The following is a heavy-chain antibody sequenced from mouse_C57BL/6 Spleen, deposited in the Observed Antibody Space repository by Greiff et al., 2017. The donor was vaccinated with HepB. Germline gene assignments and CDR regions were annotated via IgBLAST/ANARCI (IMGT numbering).Heavy chain of an antibody. J-gene: IGHJ1*03. Sequence: EVQGVESGGGLVQPGGSMKLSCVASGFTFSNYWMNWVRQSPEKGLEWVAQIRLKSDNYATHYAESVKGRFTISRDDSKSSVYLQMNNLRAEDTGIYYCTALLGVFDVWGTGTTVTVSS. CDR2: IRLKSDNYAT. CDR3: TALLGVFDV. V-gene: IGHV6-3*01. CDR1: GFTFSNYW. D-gene: IGHD1-1*01.